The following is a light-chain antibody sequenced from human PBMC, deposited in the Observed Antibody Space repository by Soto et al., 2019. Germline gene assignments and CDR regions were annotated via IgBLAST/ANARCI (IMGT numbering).Light chain of an antibody. CDR3: SSYTSSSTYV. J-gene: IGLJ1*01. CDR1: SSDVGDYNY. CDR2: EVS. Sequence: QSALTQPASVSGSPGQSITISCTGTSSDVGDYNYVSWYQQHPGKAPILMIYEVSDRPSGVSNRFSGSKSGNTASLTISGLQAEDEADYYCSSYTSSSTYVFGTGTKVTVL. V-gene: IGLV2-14*01.